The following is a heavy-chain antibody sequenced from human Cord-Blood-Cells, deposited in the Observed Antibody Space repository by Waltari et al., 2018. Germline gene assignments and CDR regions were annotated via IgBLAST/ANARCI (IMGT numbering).Heavy chain of an antibody. V-gene: IGHV4-39*01. CDR3: ASTAPYYYDSSGYYYFDY. D-gene: IGHD3-22*01. CDR1: GGSISSSSYY. CDR2: IYYSVGT. Sequence: QLQLQESGPGLVKPSETLSLTCTVSGGSISSSSYYWGWVRQPPGNGLVWIGRIYYSVGTYCNPSLKSRVTISVDTSKNQFSLKLSSVTAADTAVYYCASTAPYYYDSSGYYYFDYWGQGTLVTVSS. J-gene: IGHJ4*02.